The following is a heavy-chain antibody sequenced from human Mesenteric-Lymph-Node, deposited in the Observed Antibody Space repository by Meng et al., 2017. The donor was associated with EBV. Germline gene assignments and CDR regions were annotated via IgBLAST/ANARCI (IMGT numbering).Heavy chain of an antibody. V-gene: IGHV7-4-1*02. CDR1: GNPFASYA. CDR2: INTNTGNP. J-gene: IGHJ4*02. D-gene: IGHD4-17*01. CDR3: ARRGGPVTELDY. Sequence: LVLCGCWLRKPGASVKVSCTASGNPFASYAVYWVRQAPGQGLECMGWINTNTGNPTYAQGFTGGFVFSLDTSVSTAYLQISSLKTEDTAVYYCARRGGPVTELDYWGQGTLVTVSS.